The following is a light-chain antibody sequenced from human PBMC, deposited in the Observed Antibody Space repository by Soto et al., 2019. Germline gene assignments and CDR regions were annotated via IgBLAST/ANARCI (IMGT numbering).Light chain of an antibody. Sequence: EIVLTQSPDTLSLTPGERATLFCRASQSVSSNLAWYQQKPGQAPRLLIYGASTRATGIPARFSGSGSGTEFTLTISSLQSEDFAVYYCQQYNNWPPLTFGGGTKVDIK. CDR3: QQYNNWPPLT. J-gene: IGKJ4*01. CDR1: QSVSSN. V-gene: IGKV3-15*01. CDR2: GAS.